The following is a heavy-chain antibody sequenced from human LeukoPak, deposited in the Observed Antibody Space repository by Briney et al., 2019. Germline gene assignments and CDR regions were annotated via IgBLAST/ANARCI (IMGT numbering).Heavy chain of an antibody. Sequence: GGSLRIFCGASGINLTNYSLNLVRQASGKGLGWVPRYCGNGISTYYADSVKGRFTISRDNSKSTLYLQMDSLRADDTAVYYCAKEPSWNYYYYYSMDVRGKGTTVTVSS. J-gene: IGHJ6*03. CDR3: AKEPSWNYYYYYSMDV. D-gene: IGHD1-1*01. CDR2: YCGNGIST. CDR1: GINLTNYS. V-gene: IGHV3-23*01.